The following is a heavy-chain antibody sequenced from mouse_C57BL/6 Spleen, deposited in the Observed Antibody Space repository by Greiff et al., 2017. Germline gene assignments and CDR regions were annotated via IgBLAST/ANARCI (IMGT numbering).Heavy chain of an antibody. Sequence: VQLQESGAELVKPGASVKLSCKASGYTFTEYTIHWVKQRSGQGLEWIGWFYPGSGSIKYNEKFKDKATLTADKSSSTVYMELSRLTSEDSAVYFCARHEVTAPNPTVRGDYFDYWGQGTTLTVSS. V-gene: IGHV1-62-2*01. D-gene: IGHD1-1*01. J-gene: IGHJ2*01. CDR2: FYPGSGSI. CDR1: GYTFTEYT. CDR3: ARHEVTAPNPTVRGDYFDY.